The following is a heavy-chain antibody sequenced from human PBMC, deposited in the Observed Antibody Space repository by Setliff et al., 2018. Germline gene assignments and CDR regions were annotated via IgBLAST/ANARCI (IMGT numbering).Heavy chain of an antibody. CDR3: ARHRRPDYGDFISWYFDL. J-gene: IGHJ2*01. CDR2: IYITGTP. V-gene: IGHV4-61*09. D-gene: IGHD4-17*01. CDR1: GASIRQTSYF. Sequence: NPSETLSLTCTVSGASIRQTSYFWTWVRQPAGKGLEWIGHIYITGTPNLNPSLESRVAMSLDKSRNQFSLRLNSVTAADTAVYFCARHRRPDYGDFISWYFDLWGRGTLVTVSS.